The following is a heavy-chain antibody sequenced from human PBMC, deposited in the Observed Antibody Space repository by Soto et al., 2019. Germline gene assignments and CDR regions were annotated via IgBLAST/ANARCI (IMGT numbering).Heavy chain of an antibody. J-gene: IGHJ6*03. D-gene: IGHD4-17*01. CDR2: IIPLFGAA. Sequence: GASVKVSCKASGGTFTTFSTYVISWVRQAPGQGLEWMGGIIPLFGAATYAQKFQGRVKVTADKSTTTAYMELSGLRSAETAVYYCARGPTTTKQDVWGKGTTVT. CDR1: GGTFTTFSTYV. CDR3: ARGPTTTKQDV. V-gene: IGHV1-69*06.